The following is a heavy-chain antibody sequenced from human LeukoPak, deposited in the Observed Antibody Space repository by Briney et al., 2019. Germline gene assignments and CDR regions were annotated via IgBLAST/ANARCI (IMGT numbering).Heavy chain of an antibody. Sequence: PSETLSLTCTVSGGSVSSGSYYWSWIRQPLGKGLEWIGYVSYSGSTNSNPSLKSRVTISVDTSKNQFSLKLSSVTAADTAVYYCARGGAADYFDYWGQGTLVTVSS. CDR1: GGSVSSGSYY. CDR2: VSYSGST. D-gene: IGHD6-13*01. CDR3: ARGGAADYFDY. J-gene: IGHJ4*02. V-gene: IGHV4-61*01.